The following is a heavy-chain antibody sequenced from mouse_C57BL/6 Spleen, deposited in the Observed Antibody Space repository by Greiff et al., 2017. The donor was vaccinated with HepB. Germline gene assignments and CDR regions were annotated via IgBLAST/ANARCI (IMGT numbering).Heavy chain of an antibody. D-gene: IGHD3-2*02. CDR2: ISYDGSN. V-gene: IGHV3-6*01. CDR3: ASDSSGYGFAY. CDR1: GYSITSGYY. J-gene: IGHJ3*01. Sequence: EVQLQQSGPGLVKPSQSLSLTCSVTGYSITSGYYWNWIRQFPGNKLEWMGYISYDGSNNYNPSLKNRISITRDTSKNQFFLKLNSVTTEDTATYYCASDSSGYGFAYWGQGTLVTVSA.